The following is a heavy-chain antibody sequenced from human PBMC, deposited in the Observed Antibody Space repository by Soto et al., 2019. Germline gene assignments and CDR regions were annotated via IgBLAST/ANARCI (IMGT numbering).Heavy chain of an antibody. Sequence: QKQLVQSGPEVKKPGTSVKVSCKASGFNFATSAVQWVRQARGQGLEWIGWIIVGTGNTNHAQKFRERFTVTRDVPTTTAYLQVRRLISDDTAVYYCASVGSGLWGQGTLVTVSS. D-gene: IGHD5-12*01. J-gene: IGHJ4*02. CDR1: GFNFATSA. CDR3: ASVGSGL. CDR2: IIVGTGNT. V-gene: IGHV1-58*01.